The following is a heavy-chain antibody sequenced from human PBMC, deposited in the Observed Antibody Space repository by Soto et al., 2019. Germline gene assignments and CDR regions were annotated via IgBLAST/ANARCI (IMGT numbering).Heavy chain of an antibody. CDR2: TKHKASSYAT. V-gene: IGHV3-72*01. D-gene: IGHD3-10*02. Sequence: EVQLVESGGGLVQPGGSLRLSCADSGFTLSDHFMDWVRQAPGKGLEWVGRTKHKASSYATEYAASVKGRFTISRDDSYNSLYLQMSSLRTEDTAVYYCVAYLSYYVHWGQGTLVTVSS. CDR3: VAYLSYYVH. CDR1: GFTLSDHF. J-gene: IGHJ4*02.